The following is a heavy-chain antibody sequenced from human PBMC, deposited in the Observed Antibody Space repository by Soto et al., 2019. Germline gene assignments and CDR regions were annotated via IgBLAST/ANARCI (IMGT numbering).Heavy chain of an antibody. CDR2: IWYDGSNK. D-gene: IGHD6-19*01. CDR3: ARHGPFIAVAGNYFDY. V-gene: IGHV3-33*01. CDR1: GFTFSSYG. Sequence: PXXSLRLSCAASGFTFSSYGMHWVLQAPGKGQEWVAVIWYDGSNKYYADSVKGHVTISADKSISTAYLQWSSLKASDTAMYYCARHGPFIAVAGNYFDYWGQGTLVTVSS. J-gene: IGHJ4*02.